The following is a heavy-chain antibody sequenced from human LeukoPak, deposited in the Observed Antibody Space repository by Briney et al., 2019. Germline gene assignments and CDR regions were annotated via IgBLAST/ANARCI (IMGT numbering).Heavy chain of an antibody. CDR1: GYSISSGYY. CDR2: IGIDSGNT. J-gene: IGHJ4*02. V-gene: IGHV3-11*03. Sequence: LSLTCTVSGYSISSGYYWGWIRQPPGKGLEWISYIGIDSGNTNYADSVKGRFSISRDNSKNTLNLQMNGLRAEDTAVYYCAKSRYYYDSRGYFDYWGQGTLVTVSS. CDR3: AKSRYYYDSRGYFDY. D-gene: IGHD3-22*01.